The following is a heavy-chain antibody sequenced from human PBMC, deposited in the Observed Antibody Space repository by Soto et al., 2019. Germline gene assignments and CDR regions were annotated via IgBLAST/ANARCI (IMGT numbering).Heavy chain of an antibody. V-gene: IGHV1-18*01. CDR3: ARSRVRVGATAGRARGY. CDR1: GYTFTSYG. J-gene: IGHJ4*01. D-gene: IGHD3-16*01. Sequence: QVQLVQSGAEVKKPGASVKVSCKASGYTFTSYGISWVRQAPGHGLEWMGWISAYNGNTNYEQTLQGRVTMTTDTSTSTAYMELRSLGSDDGAVYYCARSRVRVGATAGRARGYWGHGTLVTFSS. CDR2: ISAYNGNT.